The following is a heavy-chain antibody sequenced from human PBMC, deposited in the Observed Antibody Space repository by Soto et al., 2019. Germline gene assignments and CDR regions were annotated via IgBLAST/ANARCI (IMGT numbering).Heavy chain of an antibody. Sequence: QVQLVESGGGVVQPGRSLRLSCAASGFTFSSYAMHWVRQAPGKGLEWVAVISYDGSNKYYADSVKGRFTISRDNSKNKLDRQMNSLRAEDTAEYYCASDHGDYGEDPVDSWGQGTLVTVSS. CDR1: GFTFSSYA. D-gene: IGHD4-17*01. CDR2: ISYDGSNK. CDR3: ASDHGDYGEDPVDS. V-gene: IGHV3-30-3*01. J-gene: IGHJ5*01.